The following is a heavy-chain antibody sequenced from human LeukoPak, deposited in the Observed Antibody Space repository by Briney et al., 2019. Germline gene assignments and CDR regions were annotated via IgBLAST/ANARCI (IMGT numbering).Heavy chain of an antibody. D-gene: IGHD3-22*01. CDR1: GDTFSSYA. Sequence: SSVKVSCKASGDTFSSYAISWVRQAPGQGLEWMGGIIPIFGTANYAQKFQGRVTITTDESTSTAYMELSSLRSEDTAVYYCAREAPAYYYDSGGYPGNYYFDYWGQGTLVTVSS. J-gene: IGHJ4*02. CDR3: AREAPAYYYDSGGYPGNYYFDY. CDR2: IIPIFGTA. V-gene: IGHV1-69*05.